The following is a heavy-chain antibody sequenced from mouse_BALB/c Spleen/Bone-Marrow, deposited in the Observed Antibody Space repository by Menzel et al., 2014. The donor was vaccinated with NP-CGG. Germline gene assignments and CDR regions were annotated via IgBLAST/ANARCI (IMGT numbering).Heavy chain of an antibody. J-gene: IGHJ4*01. CDR1: GFSLTSYG. CDR3: ARVPLFRYGSSYGMDY. D-gene: IGHD1-1*01. CDR2: IMAGGST. V-gene: IGHV2-9*02. Sequence: VKLVESGPGLAAPSQSLSITCTVSGFSLTSYGVHWVRQPPGKGLEWLGGIMAGGSTNYNSALMSRLSISKDNSKSQVFLKMNSLQTDDTAMYYCARVPLFRYGSSYGMDYWGQGTSVTVSS.